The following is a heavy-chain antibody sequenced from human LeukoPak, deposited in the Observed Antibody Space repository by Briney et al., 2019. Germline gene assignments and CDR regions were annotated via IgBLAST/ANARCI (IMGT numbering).Heavy chain of an antibody. CDR1: GYSISSAYY. CDR2: ILHSGST. V-gene: IGHV4-38-2*02. D-gene: IGHD3-10*01. J-gene: IGHJ4*02. CDR3: ARDRGVRGGMDF. Sequence: SETLSLTCAVSGYSISSAYYWGWIRQPPGKGLEWIGSILHSGSTYYNPSLKSRVTISVDTSKNHFPLKLTSVTAADTAVYYCARDRGVRGGMDFWGQGTLVTVSS.